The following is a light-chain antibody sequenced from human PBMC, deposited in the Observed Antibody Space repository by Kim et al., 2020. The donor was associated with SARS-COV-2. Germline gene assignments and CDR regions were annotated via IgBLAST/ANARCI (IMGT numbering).Light chain of an antibody. J-gene: IGKJ1*01. Sequence: PASISCRSRQSRVHRDGNTYLNWFQQRPGQTPRRLINKVSKRDSGVPDRFSGSGSGTDFTLKISRVEAGDVGVYYCLQGAHWPPTFGQGTKVDIK. CDR2: KVS. CDR3: LQGAHWPPT. CDR1: QSRVHRDGNTY. V-gene: IGKV2-30*02.